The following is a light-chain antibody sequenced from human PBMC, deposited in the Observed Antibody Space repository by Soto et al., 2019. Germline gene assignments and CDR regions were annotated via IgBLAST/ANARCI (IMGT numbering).Light chain of an antibody. CDR2: DAS. V-gene: IGKV3-11*01. CDR3: QQRSIWPIT. J-gene: IGKJ5*01. Sequence: EIVLTQSPGTLSLSPGERATLSCRASQSFAGYLAWYQQKPGQCPRLLIYDASKRSTGIPARFSGSGSGTDFTLTISSLEPEDFAVYYCQQRSIWPITFGQGTRLEIK. CDR1: QSFAGY.